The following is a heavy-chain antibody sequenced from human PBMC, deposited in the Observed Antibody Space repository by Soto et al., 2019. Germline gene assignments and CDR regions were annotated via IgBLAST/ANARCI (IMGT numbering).Heavy chain of an antibody. V-gene: IGHV4-59*01. CDR3: ARGARVVGRPDYLDA. Sequence: SETLSLTCTVSGDSISGYYWSWIRQPPGEGLEWIGYVYYTGTVNYNPSLKSRVTISLDTSKNRFYLEVKSVTAADRAVYYCARGARVVGRPDYLDAWGKGTAVTVSS. J-gene: IGHJ6*03. CDR2: VYYTGTV. CDR1: GDSISGYY. D-gene: IGHD2-2*01.